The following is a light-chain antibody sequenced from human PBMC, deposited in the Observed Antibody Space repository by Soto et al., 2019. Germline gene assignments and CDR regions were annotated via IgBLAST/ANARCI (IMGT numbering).Light chain of an antibody. J-gene: IGKJ4*01. CDR1: QSVYRS. CDR2: DGP. V-gene: IGKV3-11*01. Sequence: EIVLTQSPATLSLSPGERATLSCRASQSVYRSLAWFQQKPGQAPRLLIFDGPNRATGIQARVSGSGSLTDFTITIFSLEPEEFAVYYCCQCSHWSLTFGGGTKLEMK. CDR3: CQCSHWSLT.